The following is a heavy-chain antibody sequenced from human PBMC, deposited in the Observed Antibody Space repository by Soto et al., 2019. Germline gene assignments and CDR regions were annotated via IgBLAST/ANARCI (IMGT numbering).Heavy chain of an antibody. CDR2: INHSGST. J-gene: IGHJ4*02. V-gene: IGHV4-34*01. CDR3: ARVYYDSSGYPFDY. CDR1: GGSFSGYY. D-gene: IGHD3-22*01. Sequence: QVQLQQWGAGLLKPSETLSLTCAVYGGSFSGYYWSWIRQPPGKGLEWIGEINHSGSTNYNPSLKSRVTISVDTSKNQFSLKLSSVTAADTAVYYCARVYYDSSGYPFDYWGQGTLVTVSS.